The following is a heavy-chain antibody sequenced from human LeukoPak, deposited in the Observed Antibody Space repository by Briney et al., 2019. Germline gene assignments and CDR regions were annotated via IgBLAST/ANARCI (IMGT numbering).Heavy chain of an antibody. Sequence: PGGSLRLSCAASRFTFRSYWMSWVSQARGKGLEWVANMKLDGSEEYYVDSVKGRFTISSDNAKNSLYLQMNSLRVDDTAVYYCARWARYCSSGSCYSWFDPWGQGTLVTVSS. D-gene: IGHD2-15*01. J-gene: IGHJ5*02. CDR1: RFTFRSYW. CDR3: ARWARYCSSGSCYSWFDP. V-gene: IGHV3-7*01. CDR2: MKLDGSEE.